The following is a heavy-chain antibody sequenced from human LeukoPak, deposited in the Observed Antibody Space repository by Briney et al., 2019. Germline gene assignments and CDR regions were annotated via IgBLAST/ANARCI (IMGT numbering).Heavy chain of an antibody. CDR2: IHTSGTT. D-gene: IGHD3-22*01. Sequence: SETLSLTCTVSGASISSYYWRWIRQPAGKGLEWLGRIHTSGTTNYNPSLKSRVTILVDKSKNQFFQKLTSVAAADTAVYYCARDSPRCDSSGCFPWGQGALVTVSS. CDR3: ARDSPRCDSSGCFP. CDR1: GASISSYY. V-gene: IGHV4-4*07. J-gene: IGHJ5*02.